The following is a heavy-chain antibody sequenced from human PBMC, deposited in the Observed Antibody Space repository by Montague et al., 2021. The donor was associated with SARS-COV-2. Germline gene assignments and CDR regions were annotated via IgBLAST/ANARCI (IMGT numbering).Heavy chain of an antibody. CDR3: ARESGFLDAFDI. J-gene: IGHJ3*02. D-gene: IGHD1-14*01. CDR1: GGSMNSYY. V-gene: IGHV4-59*01. CDR2: ILYSGDT. Sequence: SETLSLTCTVSGGSMNSYYWSWIRQPPGKGLEWIGYILYSGDTNNNPSLKSRVTISVDTSKNQFSLKLTSVTAADTAVYYCARESGFLDAFDIWGQGTMVTVSS.